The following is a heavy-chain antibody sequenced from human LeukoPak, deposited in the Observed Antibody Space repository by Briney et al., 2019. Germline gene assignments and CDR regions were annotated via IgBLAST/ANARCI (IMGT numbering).Heavy chain of an antibody. CDR3: ANLIIAARPVSLGRRDY. CDR1: GGSISSYY. V-gene: IGHV4-34*01. Sequence: SETLSLTCTVSGGSISSYYWSWIRQPPGKGLEWIGEINHSGSTNYNPSLKSRVTISVDTSKNQFSLKLSSVTAADTAVYYCANLIIAARPVSLGRRDYWGQGTLVTVSS. D-gene: IGHD6-6*01. J-gene: IGHJ4*02. CDR2: INHSGST.